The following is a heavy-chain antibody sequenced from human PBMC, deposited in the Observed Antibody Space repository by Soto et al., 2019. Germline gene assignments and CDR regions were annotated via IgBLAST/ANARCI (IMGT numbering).Heavy chain of an antibody. V-gene: IGHV3-23*01. D-gene: IGHD1-1*01. CDR2: ISGSAENT. J-gene: IGHJ3*02. CDR3: ANCLDYLDDALDS. Sequence: EVQLLQSGGGLVQPGGSLRLSCAASGFTFSSYAMSWVRQTPGKGLEWVSSISGSAENTYYADYVRGRFTISRDNSQDTLLLQMSSMRAEDTAVYYCANCLDYLDDALDSWGQGTMVTVSS. CDR1: GFTFSSYA.